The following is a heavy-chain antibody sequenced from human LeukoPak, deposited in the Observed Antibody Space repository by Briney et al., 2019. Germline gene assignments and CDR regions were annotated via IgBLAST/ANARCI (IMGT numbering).Heavy chain of an antibody. CDR3: ARSGWRKYQLNWFDP. CDR2: IYYSGST. J-gene: IGHJ5*02. CDR1: GGSVSSGSYY. Sequence: PSETLSLTCTVSGGSVSSGSYYWSWIRQPPGKGLEWIGYIYYSGSTNYNPSLKSRVTISVDTSKNQFSLKLSSVTAADTAVYYCARSGWRKYQLNWFDPWGQGTLVTVSS. D-gene: IGHD2-2*01. V-gene: IGHV4-61*01.